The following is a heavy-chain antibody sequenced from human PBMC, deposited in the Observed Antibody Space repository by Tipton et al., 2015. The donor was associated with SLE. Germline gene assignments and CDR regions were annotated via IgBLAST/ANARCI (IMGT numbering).Heavy chain of an antibody. J-gene: IGHJ5*02. D-gene: IGHD2-21*01. CDR3: ARAGGGDSNWFDP. CDR1: GGSIRSYY. CDR2: ISYTGGT. Sequence: LRLSCAVSGGSIRSYYWSWIRQPPGKGLECIGYISYTGGTRYNPSLESRVIISVDKSKNQFSLKLSSVTAADTAVYYCARAGGGDSNWFDPWGQGTLVTVSS. V-gene: IGHV4-59*12.